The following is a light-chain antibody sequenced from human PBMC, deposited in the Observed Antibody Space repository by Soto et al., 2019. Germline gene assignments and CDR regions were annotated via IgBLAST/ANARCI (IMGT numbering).Light chain of an antibody. CDR2: DVS. J-gene: IGLJ2*01. CDR1: SSDVGGYNY. V-gene: IGLV2-14*01. CDR3: SSYTSSSTVV. Sequence: QSALTQPASVSESPGQSITISCTGTSSDVGGYNYVSWYQQHPGKAPKLMIYDVSNRPSGVSNRFSGSKSGNTASLTISGLQAEDEADYYCSSYTSSSTVVFAGGTKLTVL.